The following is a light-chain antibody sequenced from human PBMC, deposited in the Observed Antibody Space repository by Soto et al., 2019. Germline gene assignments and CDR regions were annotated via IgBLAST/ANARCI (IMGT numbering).Light chain of an antibody. CDR2: KIS. CDR1: QSLVHIDGNTY. J-gene: IGKJ2*01. CDR3: MQATQSYT. Sequence: DIVLTQTRLSSPVTLGQPASISCRSSQSLVHIDGNTYFNWLQQRPGQPPRLLIYKISNRFPGVPDRFIGSGAGTDITLKISRVEAEDVGVYYCMQATQSYTFGQGTRLEIK. V-gene: IGKV2-24*01.